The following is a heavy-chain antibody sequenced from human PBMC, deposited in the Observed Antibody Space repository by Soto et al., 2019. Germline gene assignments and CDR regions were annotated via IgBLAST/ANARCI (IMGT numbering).Heavy chain of an antibody. J-gene: IGHJ6*02. CDR3: ASPSITMVRGVMSYYYHGMDV. CDR2: INPSGGST. CDR1: GYTCTSYY. D-gene: IGHD3-10*01. V-gene: IGHV1-46*01. Sequence: GASVKVSCKASGYTCTSYYMHWVRQAPGQGLEWMGIINPSGGSTSYAQKFQGRVTMTRDTSTSTVYMELSSLRSEDTAVYYCASPSITMVRGVMSYYYHGMDVWGQGTTVTVSS.